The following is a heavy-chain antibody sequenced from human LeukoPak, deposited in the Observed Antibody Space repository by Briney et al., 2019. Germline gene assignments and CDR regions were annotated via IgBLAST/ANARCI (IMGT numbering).Heavy chain of an antibody. CDR3: AKDKYGDHDGWFDP. J-gene: IGHJ5*02. V-gene: IGHV3-23*01. CDR1: EFTFSSYA. D-gene: IGHD7-27*01. Sequence: GGSLRLSCAAAEFTFSSYAMTWVRQTPGKGLEWVSSISGSGTSPYYADSVKGRFTISSDNSKNTLYVQMNSLRAEDTAVYYCAKDKYGDHDGWFDPWGQGTLVTVSS. CDR2: ISGSGTSP.